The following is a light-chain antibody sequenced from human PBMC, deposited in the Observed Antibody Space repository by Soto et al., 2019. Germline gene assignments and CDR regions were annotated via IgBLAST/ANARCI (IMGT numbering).Light chain of an antibody. V-gene: IGKV3-20*01. CDR1: QSVTSNN. CDR3: QQYGSSPYT. Sequence: ETVLTQSPGTLSLSPGERATLSCRANQSVTSNNLAWYQQKPDQAPRLLIYGASSRATGIPDRFSGSGSGTDFTLTVSRLELEDFAVYYCQQYGSSPYTFGQGTKLEI. J-gene: IGKJ2*01. CDR2: GAS.